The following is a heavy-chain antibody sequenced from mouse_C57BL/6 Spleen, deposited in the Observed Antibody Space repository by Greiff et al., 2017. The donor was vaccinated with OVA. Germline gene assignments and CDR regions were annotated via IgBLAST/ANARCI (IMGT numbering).Heavy chain of an antibody. V-gene: IGHV1-19*01. CDR2: INPYNGGT. D-gene: IGHD1-1*01. CDR1: GYTFTVYY. J-gene: IGHJ3*01. Sequence: VQLQEPGPVLVKPGASVKLSCKASGYTFTVYYMHWVKQSHGQSLEWIGVINPYNGGTSYNQKFKGKATLTVDKSSSTAYMELSSLTSEDSADYCCARGGYYGSSEFAYWGQGTLVTVSA. CDR3: ARGGYYGSSEFAY.